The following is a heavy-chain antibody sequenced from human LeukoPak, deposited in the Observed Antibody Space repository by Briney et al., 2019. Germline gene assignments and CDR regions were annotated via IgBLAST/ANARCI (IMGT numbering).Heavy chain of an antibody. CDR3: ARRSLYGDYLY. Sequence: SETLSLTCTVSGGSISSYYWSWIRQPPGKGLEWVGYLYYSGSTNYNPSLKSRVTISVDTSKNQFSLNLSSVTAADTAVYYCARRSLYGDYLYWGQGTLVTVSS. D-gene: IGHD4-17*01. CDR2: LYYSGST. CDR1: GGSISSYY. V-gene: IGHV4-59*08. J-gene: IGHJ4*02.